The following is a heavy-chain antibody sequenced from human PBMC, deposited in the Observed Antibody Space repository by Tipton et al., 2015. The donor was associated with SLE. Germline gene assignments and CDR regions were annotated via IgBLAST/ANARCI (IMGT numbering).Heavy chain of an antibody. CDR1: GASISSHY. CDR3: ARDDGATNWDY. V-gene: IGHV4-59*11. Sequence: TLSLTCNVSGASISSHYWSWIRQPPGKGLEWIGYIYYSGSTNYNPSLKSRVTISVDTSKNQFSLKLSSVTAADTAVYYCARDDGATNWDYWGQGTLVTVSS. D-gene: IGHD5-24*01. J-gene: IGHJ4*02. CDR2: IYYSGST.